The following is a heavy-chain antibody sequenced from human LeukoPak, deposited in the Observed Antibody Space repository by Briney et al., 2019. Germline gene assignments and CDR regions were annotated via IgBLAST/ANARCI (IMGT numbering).Heavy chain of an antibody. CDR1: GFRFSDYG. V-gene: IGHV3-30*18. J-gene: IGHJ4*02. CDR2: ISSDGTKR. CDR3: AKRRDYCSGGSRYSLDY. Sequence: PGGSLRLSCAASGFRFSDYGMHWVRQAPGRGLEWVAVISSDGTKRAYADSVKGRFTISRDNSENTLYLQMSSLRAEDTAVYYCAKRRDYCSGGSRYSLDYWGQGTLVTVSS. D-gene: IGHD2-15*01.